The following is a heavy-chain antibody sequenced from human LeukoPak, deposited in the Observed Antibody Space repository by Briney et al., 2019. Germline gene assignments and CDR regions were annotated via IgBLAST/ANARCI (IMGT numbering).Heavy chain of an antibody. CDR2: IYTSGST. J-gene: IGHJ4*02. CDR3: ARESYGSGSYYKAPFFDY. Sequence: GSLRLSCAASGFTFSSYWMSWVRQAPGKGLEWIGRIYTSGSTNYNPSLKSRVTISVDTSKNQFSLKLSSVAAADTAVYYCARESYGSGSYYKAPFFDYWGQGTLVTVSS. V-gene: IGHV4-4*08. D-gene: IGHD3-10*01. CDR1: GFTFSSYW.